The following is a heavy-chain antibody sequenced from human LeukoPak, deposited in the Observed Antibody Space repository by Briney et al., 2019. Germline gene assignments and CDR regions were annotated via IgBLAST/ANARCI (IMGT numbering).Heavy chain of an antibody. J-gene: IGHJ4*02. CDR3: ARDAPLLWFGEFVFDY. V-gene: IGHV1-3*01. CDR1: GYTFTSYA. Sequence: GASVKVSCKASGYTFTSYAMHWVRQAPGQRLGWMGWINAGNGNTKYSQKFQGRVTITRDTSASTAYMELSSLRSEDTAVYYCARDAPLLWFGEFVFDYWGQGTLVTVSS. D-gene: IGHD3-10*01. CDR2: INAGNGNT.